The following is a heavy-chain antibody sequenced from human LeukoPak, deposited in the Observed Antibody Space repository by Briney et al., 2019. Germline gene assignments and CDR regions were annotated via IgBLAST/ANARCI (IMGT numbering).Heavy chain of an antibody. Sequence: PGGSLRLSRAASGFTFSSYAMSWVRQAPGKGLEWVSAISGSGGSTYYADSVKGRFTISTDNSETTLYLQMNSLRAEDTAVYHCAKASRAGTTGYFDYWGQGTLVTVSS. CDR2: ISGSGGST. CDR3: AKASRAGTTGYFDY. CDR1: GFTFSSYA. D-gene: IGHD1-1*01. J-gene: IGHJ4*02. V-gene: IGHV3-23*01.